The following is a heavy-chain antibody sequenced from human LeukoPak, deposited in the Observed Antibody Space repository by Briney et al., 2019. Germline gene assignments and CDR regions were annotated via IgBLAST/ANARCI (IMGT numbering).Heavy chain of an antibody. CDR2: ISAYNGNT. CDR1: GYTFTSYG. Sequence: GASVKVSCKASGYTFTSYGISWVRQAPGQGLEWMGWISAYNGNTNYAQKLQGRVTMTTDASTSTAYMELRSLGSDDTAVYYCARDAVGRRSYYYYYMDVGGKGTTVTVSS. J-gene: IGHJ6*03. V-gene: IGHV1-18*01. CDR3: ARDAVGRRSYYYYYMDV. D-gene: IGHD1-26*01.